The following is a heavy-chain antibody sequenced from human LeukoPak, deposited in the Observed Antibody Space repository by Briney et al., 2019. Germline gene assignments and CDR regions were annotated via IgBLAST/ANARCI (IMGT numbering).Heavy chain of an antibody. Sequence: GGSLRLSCAASGFTFSNAWMSWVRQAPGKGLEWVGRIKSKTDGGTTDYAAPVKGRFTISRDDSKNTLYLQMNSLKTEDTAVYYCTTDTPGAYYYGSGLHMDVWGKGTTVTISS. CDR3: TTDTPGAYYYGSGLHMDV. D-gene: IGHD3-10*01. CDR2: IKSKTDGGTT. V-gene: IGHV3-15*01. J-gene: IGHJ6*03. CDR1: GFTFSNAW.